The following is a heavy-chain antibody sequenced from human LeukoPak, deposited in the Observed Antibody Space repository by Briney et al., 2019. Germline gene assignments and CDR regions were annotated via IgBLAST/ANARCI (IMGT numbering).Heavy chain of an antibody. CDR3: ATLVPAAIRPVPEDYYYGMDV. D-gene: IGHD2-2*02. CDR1: GGSVSGTYY. J-gene: IGHJ6*02. Sequence: KASETLSLTCTVSGGSVSGTYYWSWIRQPPGKGLEWIAYIYHTGSTDSNPSLRSRVTISLDTSKNQFSLKLNSVTAADTAVYYCATLVPAAIRPVPEDYYYGMDVWGQGTTVTVSS. V-gene: IGHV4-61*01. CDR2: IYHTGST.